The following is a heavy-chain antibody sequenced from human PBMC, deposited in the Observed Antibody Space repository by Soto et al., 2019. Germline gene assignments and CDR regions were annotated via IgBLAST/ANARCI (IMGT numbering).Heavy chain of an antibody. CDR1: GGSFSGYY. D-gene: IGHD5-12*01. V-gene: IGHV4-34*01. CDR3: ARGVRWLQRLDY. Sequence: SETLSLTCAVYGGSFSGYYWSWIRQPPGKGLEWIGEINHSGSTNYNPSLKSRVTISVDTSKNQFSLKLSSVTAADTAVYYCARGVRWLQRLDYWGQGTLVTVSS. CDR2: INHSGST. J-gene: IGHJ4*02.